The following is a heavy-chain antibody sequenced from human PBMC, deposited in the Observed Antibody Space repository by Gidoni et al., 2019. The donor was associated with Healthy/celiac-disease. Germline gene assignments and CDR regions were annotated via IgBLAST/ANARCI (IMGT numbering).Heavy chain of an antibody. CDR1: RSSISSGYH. Sequence: VQLQESCPGLVKPSETLSLPRPVPRSSISSGYHRVWLGPPPGKGLEWIGSRQHSGSTYYNPSLMSRVDISVDTSKNQFSLKLSSVNAADTAVYYCARDGRQYYDFWSGYWSPVGGTDYYGMDVWGQGTTVTVSS. CDR2: RQHSGST. D-gene: IGHD3-3*01. V-gene: IGHV4-38-2*02. J-gene: IGHJ6*02. CDR3: ARDGRQYYDFWSGYWSPVGGTDYYGMDV.